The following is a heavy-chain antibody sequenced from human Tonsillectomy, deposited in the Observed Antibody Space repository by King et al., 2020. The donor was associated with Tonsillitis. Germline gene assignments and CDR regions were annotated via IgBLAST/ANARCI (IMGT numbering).Heavy chain of an antibody. J-gene: IGHJ4*02. Sequence: VQLQESGPGLVKPSETLSLTCTVSGGAISSYDRGWIRQPPGKGLEWIGYIYYSGSTHYNPSLKSRVTMSGDTSKNQFSLTLSSVTAADTAVYFCARHRTSGWGLDYWGQGTLVTVSS. CDR2: IYYSGST. D-gene: IGHD6-19*01. CDR3: ARHRTSGWGLDY. V-gene: IGHV4-59*08. CDR1: GGAISSYD.